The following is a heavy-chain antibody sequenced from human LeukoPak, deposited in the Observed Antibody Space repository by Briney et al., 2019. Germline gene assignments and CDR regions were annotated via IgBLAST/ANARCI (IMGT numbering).Heavy chain of an antibody. CDR2: ITPIFDTA. CDR3: ARAITIFGVETTGDY. Sequence: SVKVSCKASGGTFSTYAISWVRQAPGQGLEWMGGITPIFDTANYAQKFQGRVTITADESTRSAYMELRSLRSDDTAVYYCARAITIFGVETTGDYWGQGTLVTVSS. CDR1: GGTFSTYA. D-gene: IGHD3-3*01. J-gene: IGHJ4*02. V-gene: IGHV1-69*13.